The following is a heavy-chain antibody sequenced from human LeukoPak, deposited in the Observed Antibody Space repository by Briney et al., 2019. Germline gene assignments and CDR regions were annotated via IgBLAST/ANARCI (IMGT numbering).Heavy chain of an antibody. CDR1: GCTFSNAW. J-gene: IGHJ4*02. V-gene: IGHV3-15*01. Sequence: GGSLRLSCAASGCTFSNAWMSWVRQAPGKGLEWVGRINSKTDGCTTDYAAPVKGRFTISRDDSKNTLYLQTNSLKTEDTAVNYSTTETTASDYWGQGTLVTVSS. CDR3: TTETTASDY. CDR2: INSKTDGCTT.